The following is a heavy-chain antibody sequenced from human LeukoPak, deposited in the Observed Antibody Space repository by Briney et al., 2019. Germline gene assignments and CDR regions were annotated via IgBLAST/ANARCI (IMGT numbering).Heavy chain of an antibody. CDR3: AKDRITMAPKPDWFDP. D-gene: IGHD3-10*01. V-gene: IGHV3-23*01. CDR1: GFTFSSYA. Sequence: PGGSLRLSCAASGFTFSSYAMSWVSQPPGKGLEWVSAISGSGGSTYYADSVKGRFAISRDDTKNTLYLKMNSLRAEDTAVYYCAKDRITMAPKPDWFDPWGQGTLVTVS. J-gene: IGHJ5*02. CDR2: ISGSGGST.